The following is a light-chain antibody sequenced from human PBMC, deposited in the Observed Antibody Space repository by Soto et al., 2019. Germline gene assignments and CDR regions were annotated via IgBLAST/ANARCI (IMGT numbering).Light chain of an antibody. CDR2: GAS. CDR1: QSVSSN. Sequence: EIVMTQSPATLYVSPGERATLSCRASQSVSSNLAWYQQTPGQAPRLLIYGASTRATGIPARFSGSGSGTEFTLTISSLQSEDFAVYYCQQYNNGPETFGQGTKVEIK. V-gene: IGKV3-15*01. CDR3: QQYNNGPET. J-gene: IGKJ1*01.